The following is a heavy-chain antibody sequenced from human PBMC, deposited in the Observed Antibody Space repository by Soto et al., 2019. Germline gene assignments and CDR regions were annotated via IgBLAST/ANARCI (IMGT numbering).Heavy chain of an antibody. Sequence: EVQLVESGGGLVQPGFTFSSYWMSWVRQAPGKGLEWVANIKQDGSEKYYVDSVKGRFTISRDNAKNSLYLQMNSLRAEDTAVSYCARDLASTTIPNYWGQGTLVTVSS. D-gene: IGHD4-17*01. J-gene: IGHJ4*02. CDR3: ARDLASTTIPNY. CDR2: IKQDGSEK. V-gene: IGHV3-7*04. CDR1: FTFSSYW.